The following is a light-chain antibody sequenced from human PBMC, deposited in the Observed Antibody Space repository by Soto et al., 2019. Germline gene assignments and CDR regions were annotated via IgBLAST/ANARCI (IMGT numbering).Light chain of an antibody. CDR3: CLSHGWIPWL. V-gene: IGLV2-11*01. J-gene: IGLJ3*02. Sequence: QSALTQPRSVSGSPGQSVTISCTATGSDVGGSIHVSWYQLHPGNAPKLMIYEVNNRASGVPDRFSGSKSGSTASLTISGLKAEDEAEYYCCLSHGWIPWLFGGGTKLTVL. CDR1: GSDVGGSIH. CDR2: EVN.